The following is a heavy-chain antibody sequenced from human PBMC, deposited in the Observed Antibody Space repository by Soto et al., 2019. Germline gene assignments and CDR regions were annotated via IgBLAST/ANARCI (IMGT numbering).Heavy chain of an antibody. D-gene: IGHD6-19*01. V-gene: IGHV1-18*01. Sequence: ASVKVSCKASGYTFTSFAISWVRQAPGQGLEWMGWISTYNDNTHYAQNLQGRVTMTTDTSTSTAYMELRNLRSDDTAVYYCAREGVEVPGSTDYWGLGTLVTVSS. CDR2: ISTYNDNT. CDR1: GYTFTSFA. CDR3: AREGVEVPGSTDY. J-gene: IGHJ4*02.